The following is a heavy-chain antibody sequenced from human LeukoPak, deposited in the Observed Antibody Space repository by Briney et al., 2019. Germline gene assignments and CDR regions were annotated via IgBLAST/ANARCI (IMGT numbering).Heavy chain of an antibody. CDR3: ARAASLNYYDTTAYYYDDAFDI. CDR1: AFTVSTNY. V-gene: IGHV3-53*01. J-gene: IGHJ3*02. CDR2: IFSGGNT. D-gene: IGHD3-22*01. Sequence: GGSLRLSCAASAFTVSTNYMSWVRQAPGKGLEWVSFIFSGGNTYYADSVKGRFTISRDNSKNTLYLQVNSLRADDTAVYFCARAASLNYYDTTAYYYDDAFDIWGQGTMVTVSS.